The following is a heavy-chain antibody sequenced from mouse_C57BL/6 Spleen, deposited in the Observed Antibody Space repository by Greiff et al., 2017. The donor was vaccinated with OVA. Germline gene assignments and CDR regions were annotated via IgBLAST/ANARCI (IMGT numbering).Heavy chain of an antibody. D-gene: IGHD1-1*01. CDR1: GYTFTDYE. CDR3: TREDGSSRAWFAY. J-gene: IGHJ3*01. V-gene: IGHV1-15*01. CDR2: IDPETGGT. Sequence: VQRVESGAELVRPGASVTLSCKASGYTFTDYEMHWVKQTPVHGLEWIGAIDPETGGTAYNQKFKGKAILTADKSSSTAYMELRSLTSEDSAVYYGTREDGSSRAWFAYWGQGTLVTVSA.